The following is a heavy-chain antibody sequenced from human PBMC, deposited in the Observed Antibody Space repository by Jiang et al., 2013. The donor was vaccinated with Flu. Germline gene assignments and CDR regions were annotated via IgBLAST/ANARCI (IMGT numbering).Heavy chain of an antibody. Sequence: VQLLESGAEVKKPGESLKISCKGSGYSFASYFIVWVRQMPGKGLEWMGIIYPGDSHTTYSPSFQGQVTISTDKSISTAYLQWSSLRASDTAMYYCAGLFGDYYAMDVWGQGTTVTVSS. D-gene: IGHD3-3*01. J-gene: IGHJ6*02. CDR1: GYSFASYF. V-gene: IGHV5-51*03. CDR3: AGLFGDYYAMDV. CDR2: IYPGDSHT.